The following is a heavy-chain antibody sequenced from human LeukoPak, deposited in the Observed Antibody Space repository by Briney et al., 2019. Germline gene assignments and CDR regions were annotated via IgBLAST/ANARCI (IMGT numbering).Heavy chain of an antibody. CDR1: GFTFSGSA. J-gene: IGHJ4*02. V-gene: IGHV3-73*01. CDR2: IRSKANSYAT. CDR3: TRLAGGSTSRNLFDY. Sequence: GGSLKLSCAASGFTFSGSAMHWVRQASGKGLEWVGRIRSKANSYATAYAASVKGRFTISRDDSKNTAYLQMNSLETEDTAVYYCTRLAGGSTSRNLFDYWGQGTLVTVSS. D-gene: IGHD2-2*01.